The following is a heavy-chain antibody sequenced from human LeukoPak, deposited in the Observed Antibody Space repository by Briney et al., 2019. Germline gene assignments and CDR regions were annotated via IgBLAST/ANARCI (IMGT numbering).Heavy chain of an antibody. D-gene: IGHD6-13*01. V-gene: IGHV1-8*01. J-gene: IGHJ3*02. CDR3: ARGIAAAGAFDI. CDR2: MNPNSGNT. Sequence: ASVKVSSKASGYTFTSYDINWVRQATGQGLEWMGWMNPNSGNTGYAQKFQGRVTMTRNTSISTAYMELSSLRSEDTAVYYCARGIAAAGAFDIWGQGTMVTVSS. CDR1: GYTFTSYD.